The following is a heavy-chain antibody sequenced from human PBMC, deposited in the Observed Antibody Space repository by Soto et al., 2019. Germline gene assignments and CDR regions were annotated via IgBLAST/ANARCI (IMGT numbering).Heavy chain of an antibody. CDR1: GYSFTNDG. CDR2: IIAYNVNT. V-gene: IGHV1-18*01. CDR3: ARDRGVAPPVAGNTHYYYYMDV. Sequence: DQLVQSGVEVKKPGASVKVSCQASGYSFTNDGITWVRQAPGQGLEWMGGIIAYNVNTNYAQKFKGRVTLTTDASTSTAYLELWSLRSDDTAVDYCARDRGVAPPVAGNTHYYYYMDVWGKGTTVTVSS. D-gene: IGHD6-19*01. J-gene: IGHJ6*03.